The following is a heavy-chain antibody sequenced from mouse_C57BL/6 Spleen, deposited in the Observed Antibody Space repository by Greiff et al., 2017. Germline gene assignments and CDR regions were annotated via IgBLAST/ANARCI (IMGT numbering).Heavy chain of an antibody. J-gene: IGHJ3*01. CDR2: IYPGDGDT. Sequence: QVQLQQSGAELVKPGASVKISCKASGYAFSSYWMNWVKPRPGQGLEWIGQIYPGDGDTNYNGKFKGKATLTADKSSSTAYMQLSSLTSEDSAVYFCARSFITTVGGFAYWGQGTLVTVSA. CDR1: GYAFSSYW. V-gene: IGHV1-80*01. CDR3: ARSFITTVGGFAY. D-gene: IGHD1-1*01.